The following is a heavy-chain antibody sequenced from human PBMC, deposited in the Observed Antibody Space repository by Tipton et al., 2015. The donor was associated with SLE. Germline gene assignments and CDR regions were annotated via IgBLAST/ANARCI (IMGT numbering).Heavy chain of an antibody. D-gene: IGHD2-2*01. CDR1: GGSISSSTYY. V-gene: IGHV4-39*07. CDR2: IYSTGHT. CDR3: ARGCSSTTCEPFDYFGLDV. J-gene: IGHJ6*02. Sequence: TLSLTRSVSGGSISSSTYYWGWVRQPPGKGLEWIGSIYSTGHTYYTPSLKSRVSISVDTSKDQFSLNLSSMTAADTAVYFCARGCSSTTCEPFDYFGLDVWGQGTTVTVSS.